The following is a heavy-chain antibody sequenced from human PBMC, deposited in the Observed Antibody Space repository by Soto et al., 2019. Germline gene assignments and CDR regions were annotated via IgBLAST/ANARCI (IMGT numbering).Heavy chain of an antibody. CDR1: GDSVSSNSAA. Sequence: SQTLSLTCAISGDSVSSNSAAWNWIRQSPSRGLEWLGRTYYRSKWYNDYAVPVKSRITINPDTSKNQFSLQLNSVTPEDTAVYYCARQDLGIVVVVAADDAFDIWGQGTMVTVSS. V-gene: IGHV6-1*01. J-gene: IGHJ3*02. D-gene: IGHD2-15*01. CDR3: ARQDLGIVVVVAADDAFDI. CDR2: TYYRSKWYN.